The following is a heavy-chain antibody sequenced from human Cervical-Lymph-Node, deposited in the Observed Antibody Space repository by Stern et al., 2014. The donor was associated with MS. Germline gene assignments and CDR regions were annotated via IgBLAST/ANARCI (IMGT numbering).Heavy chain of an antibody. CDR1: GDSISSYTHY. CDR2: FDYSGAT. Sequence: VQLVESGPGLVKPSETLSLTCAVSGDSISSYTHYWAWIRQPPGKGLEWIGIFDYSGATYYIPPLKSPVTVPADTSKNPSSLGLNAVTAADTAVYYCAKHACTGAACPFDLWGQGTLVTVSS. J-gene: IGHJ4*02. V-gene: IGHV4-39*01. D-gene: IGHD2-8*02. CDR3: AKHACTGAACPFDL.